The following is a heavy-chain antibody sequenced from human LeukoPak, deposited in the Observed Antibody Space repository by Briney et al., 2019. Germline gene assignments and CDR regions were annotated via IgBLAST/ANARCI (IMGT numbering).Heavy chain of an antibody. J-gene: IGHJ4*02. CDR3: AITYYYDSSGYYY. CDR2: IYYSGST. V-gene: IGHV4-39*01. D-gene: IGHD3-22*01. CDR1: GGSISSSSYY. Sequence: SETLSLTCTVSGGSISSSSYYWGWIRQPPGKGLEWIGSIYYSGSTYYNPSLKSRVTISVDTSKNQFSLKLSSVTAADTAVYYWAITYYYDSSGYYYWGQGTLVTVSS.